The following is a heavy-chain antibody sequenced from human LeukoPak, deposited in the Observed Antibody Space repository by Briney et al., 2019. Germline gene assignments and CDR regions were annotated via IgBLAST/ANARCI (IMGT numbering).Heavy chain of an antibody. CDR1: GGSIGSNY. V-gene: IGHV4-59*08. CDR3: AQYGNSGWVIDC. J-gene: IGHJ4*02. Sequence: SETLSPTCTVSGGSIGSNYWTWIRQPPGKGLEYIGYIYYTGDTNYNPSLKNRVTISVDASKNQCSLKLSSVTAADRAVYFCAQYGNSGWVIDCCGQGSLV. CDR2: IYYTGDT. D-gene: IGHD6-19*01.